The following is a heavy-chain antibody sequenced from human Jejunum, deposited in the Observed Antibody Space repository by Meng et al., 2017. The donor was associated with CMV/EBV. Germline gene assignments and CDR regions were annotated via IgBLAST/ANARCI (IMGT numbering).Heavy chain of an antibody. CDR3: ARVGGYRNNWFDP. D-gene: IGHD5-24*01. V-gene: IGHV4-34*01. CDR2: INQSGST. CDR1: GGSFSGYF. J-gene: IGHJ5*02. Sequence: VSGGSFSGYFWSWIRQPPGKGLEWIGEINQSGSTNYNPSLKSRVTISVATSKNHFSLRLDSVTAADTAVYYCARVGGYRNNWFDPWGQGTLVTVSS.